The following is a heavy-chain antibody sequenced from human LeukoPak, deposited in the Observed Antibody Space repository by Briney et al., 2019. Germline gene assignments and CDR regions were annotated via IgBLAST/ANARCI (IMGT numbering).Heavy chain of an antibody. CDR3: ARGTTS. CDR2: IYTSGST. CDR1: GGSISSSSYY. V-gene: IGHV4-61*02. Sequence: PSETLSLTCTVSGGSISSSSYYWSWIRQPAGKGLEWIGRIYTSGSTNYNPSLKSRVTMSVDTSKNQFSLKLSSVTAADTAVYYCARGTTSWGQGTLVTVFS. D-gene: IGHD2/OR15-2a*01. J-gene: IGHJ5*02.